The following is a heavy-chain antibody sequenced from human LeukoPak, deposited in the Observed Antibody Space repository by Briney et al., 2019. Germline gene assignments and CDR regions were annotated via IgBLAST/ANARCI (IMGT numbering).Heavy chain of an antibody. D-gene: IGHD2-2*01. V-gene: IGHV3-43*01. CDR2: IGRDGDYT. CDR1: GFTFDDYT. J-gene: IGHJ4*02. CDR3: TKDRYCTTPSCPLDY. Sequence: GGSLRLSCAASGFTFDDYTFHWVRQAPGKGLEWVSLIGRDGDYTYYADSVKGRFTISRDNRKNTVYLQMSSLRTEDTALYYCTKDRYCTTPSCPLDYWGQGTLVTVSS.